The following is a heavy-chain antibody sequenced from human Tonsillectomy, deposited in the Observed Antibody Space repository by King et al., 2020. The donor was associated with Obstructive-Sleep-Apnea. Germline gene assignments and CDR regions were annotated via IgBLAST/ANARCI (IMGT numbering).Heavy chain of an antibody. CDR2: ISGSGGST. V-gene: IGHV3-23*04. Sequence: DVQLVESGGGLVQPGGSLRLSCAASGFTFSSYAMSWVRQAPGKGLEWGSAISGSGGSTYSADSVKGRFTISRDNSKKTRYLQMNSLRAEDTAVYYCARMGIPFYYDSTGWWFDPWGQGTLVTVSS. CDR1: GFTFSSYA. D-gene: IGHD3-22*01. J-gene: IGHJ5*02. CDR3: ARMGIPFYYDSTGWWFDP.